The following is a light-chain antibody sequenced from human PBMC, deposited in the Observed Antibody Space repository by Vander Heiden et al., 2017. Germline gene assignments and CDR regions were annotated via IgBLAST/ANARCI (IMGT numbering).Light chain of an antibody. CDR3: QQSYSTPLT. J-gene: IGKJ4*01. V-gene: IGKV1-39*01. Sequence: DIKMTQSPSSLSASVGDRVTITCRASQSISSYLNWYQQIPGKAPNLLIYAASSLQSGVPSRFTGSGSGTDFTLTISSLQPEDFATYYCQQSYSTPLTFGGGTKVEIK. CDR1: QSISSY. CDR2: AAS.